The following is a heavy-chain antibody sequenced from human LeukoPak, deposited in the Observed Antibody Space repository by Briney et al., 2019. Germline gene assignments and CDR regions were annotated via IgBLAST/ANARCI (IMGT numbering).Heavy chain of an antibody. Sequence: ASVKVSCKASGYTFTNYGVTWVRQAPGQGLEWMGWISAHNGEATYAQKLQGRLTMTTDPSTSTAYMELKSLRSDDTAVYYCARAGIWNYDFDSWGQGTLITVSS. CDR3: ARAGIWNYDFDS. CDR2: ISAHNGEA. J-gene: IGHJ4*02. CDR1: GYTFTNYG. D-gene: IGHD1-7*01. V-gene: IGHV1-18*01.